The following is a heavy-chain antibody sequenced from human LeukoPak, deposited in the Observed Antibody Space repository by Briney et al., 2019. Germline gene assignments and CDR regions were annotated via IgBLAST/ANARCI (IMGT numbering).Heavy chain of an antibody. V-gene: IGHV3-23*01. D-gene: IGHD6-19*01. CDR1: GFTFSSYA. J-gene: IGHJ1*01. CDR3: AKDSSGWFSYFQH. CDR2: ISGSGGST. Sequence: PGGPLRLSCAASGFTFSSYAMSWVRQAPGKGLEWVSAISGSGGSTYYADSVKGRFTISRDNSKNTLYLQMNSLRAEDTAVYYCAKDSSGWFSYFQHWGQGTLVTVSS.